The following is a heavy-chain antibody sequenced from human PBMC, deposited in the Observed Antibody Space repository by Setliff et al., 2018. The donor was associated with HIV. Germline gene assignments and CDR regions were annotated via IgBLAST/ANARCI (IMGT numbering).Heavy chain of an antibody. CDR2: INHSGTT. Sequence: PSETLSLTCTVYGGSFSDYYWSWIRQPPGKGLEWIGEINHSGTTIYSPSLKSRVTMSADTSKNQFSLKLSSVTAADTAVYYCARENGRTNYYYYYGMDVWGQGTTVTVSS. CDR1: GGSFSDYY. CDR3: ARENGRTNYYYYYGMDV. J-gene: IGHJ6*02. V-gene: IGHV4-34*01.